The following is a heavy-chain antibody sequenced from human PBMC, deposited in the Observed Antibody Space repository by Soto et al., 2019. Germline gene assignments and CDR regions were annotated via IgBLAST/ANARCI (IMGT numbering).Heavy chain of an antibody. V-gene: IGHV1-69*01. CDR1: GGTFSSYA. CDR3: ARDPAVAGSPYGMDV. D-gene: IGHD2-15*01. J-gene: IGHJ6*02. Sequence: QVQLVQSGAEVKKPGSSVKVSCKASGGTFSSYAISWVRQAPGQGLEWMGGVIPIFGTANYEQKVQVRVTITADESTSTAYMELSSLRSEDTAVYYCARDPAVAGSPYGMDVWGQGTTVTVSS. CDR2: VIPIFGTA.